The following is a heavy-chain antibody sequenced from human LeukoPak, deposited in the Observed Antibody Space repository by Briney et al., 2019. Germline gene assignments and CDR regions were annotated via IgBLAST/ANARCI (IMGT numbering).Heavy chain of an antibody. CDR3: ARAPNTGYSSGWYPGKWFDP. CDR1: GDSVSSNSAA. V-gene: IGHV6-1*01. Sequence: SQTLSHTCAISGDSVSSNSAAWNWIRQSPSRGLEWLGRTYYRSKWYNDYAASVKSRITINPDTSKNQFSLQLNSVTPEDTAVYYCARAPNTGYSSGWYPGKWFDPWGQGTLVTVSS. CDR2: TYYRSKWYN. J-gene: IGHJ5*02. D-gene: IGHD6-19*01.